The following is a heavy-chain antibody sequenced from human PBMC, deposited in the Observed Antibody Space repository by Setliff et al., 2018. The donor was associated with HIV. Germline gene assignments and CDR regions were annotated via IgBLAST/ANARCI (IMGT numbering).Heavy chain of an antibody. CDR3: ARAQPTNRIAAAGFDY. J-gene: IGHJ4*02. D-gene: IGHD6-13*01. Sequence: ASVKVSCKASGYTFTDSYVHWVRLAPGQGLEWVGRINPRDGGIHYPQKFQGRVTITADESTSTAYMELSSLRSEDTAVYYCARAQPTNRIAAAGFDYWGQGTLVTVSS. V-gene: IGHV1-46*01. CDR2: INPRDGGI. CDR1: GYTFTDSY.